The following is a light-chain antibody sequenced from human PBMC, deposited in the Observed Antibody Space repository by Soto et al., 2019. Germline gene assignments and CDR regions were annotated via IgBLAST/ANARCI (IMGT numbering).Light chain of an antibody. CDR3: MQTLESRT. J-gene: IGKJ1*01. CDR1: RSLLKANGYTY. Sequence: DIVMTQSPLSLTVTPGEPASISCGSSRSLLKANGYTYFHWFLQKPGQSPLLLIYLGYTRAPGVPDRFSGTGSGTHFTLEISRVEADDVGVYYCMQTLESRTFGQGTKLEIK. V-gene: IGKV2-28*01. CDR2: LGY.